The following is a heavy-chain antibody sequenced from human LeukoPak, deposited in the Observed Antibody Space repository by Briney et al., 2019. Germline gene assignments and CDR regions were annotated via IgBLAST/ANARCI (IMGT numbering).Heavy chain of an antibody. Sequence: GGSLRLSCAASGFTFSGSAVHWVRQASGQGLEWVGHIRSKANIYATAYAASVKGRFTISRDDSKNTAYLQMNSLRAEDTAVYCCAKPFEEKKWAFDIWGQGTMVTVSS. CDR2: IRSKANIYAT. J-gene: IGHJ3*02. V-gene: IGHV3-73*01. CDR1: GFTFSGSA. CDR3: AKPFEEKKWAFDI. D-gene: IGHD1-26*01.